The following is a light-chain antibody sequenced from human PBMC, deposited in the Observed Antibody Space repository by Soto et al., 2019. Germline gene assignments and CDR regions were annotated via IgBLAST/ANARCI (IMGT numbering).Light chain of an antibody. CDR3: CSYAGSSIL. V-gene: IGLV2-23*01. CDR1: SSDAGSYNL. J-gene: IGLJ2*01. Sequence: QSVLAQPASVSGSPGQSITISCTGTSSDAGSYNLVSWYQQHPGKAPKLMIYEGSKRPSGVSNRFSGSKSGNTASLTISGLQAEDEADYYCCSYAGSSILFGGGT. CDR2: EGS.